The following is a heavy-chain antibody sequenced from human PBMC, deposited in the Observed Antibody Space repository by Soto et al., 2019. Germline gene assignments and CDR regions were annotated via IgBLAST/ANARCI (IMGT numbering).Heavy chain of an antibody. J-gene: IGHJ4*02. CDR3: GRDARNAEYDC. V-gene: IGHV3-48*02. Sequence: EVQLVESGGGLVQPGGSLKLSCAVSGFTFSSHAMNWVRQAPGKGLEWVAYIHGTRSIIYYADSVKGRFTISRDNAKNSLYLHMDTLRDEDTALYYCGRDARNAEYDCWGQGTLVTVSP. CDR2: IHGTRSII. D-gene: IGHD1-1*01. CDR1: GFTFSSHA.